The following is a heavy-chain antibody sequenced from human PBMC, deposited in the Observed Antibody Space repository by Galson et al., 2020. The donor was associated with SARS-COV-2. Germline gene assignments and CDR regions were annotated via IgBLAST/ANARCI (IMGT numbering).Heavy chain of an antibody. CDR1: GGSLRGRSSY. J-gene: IGHJ4*02. D-gene: IGHD3-3*01. Sequence: SETLSLTCSVSGGSLRGRSSYWGWIRQPTGQGLEWIASVLSTGSTAYNTSLKSRVTISVDTSKNQLSLRVTSVTAADAAVYYCARRGDTVAWFYWGQGALVTVSS. CDR2: VLSTGST. V-gene: IGHV4-39*01. CDR3: ARRGDTVAWFY.